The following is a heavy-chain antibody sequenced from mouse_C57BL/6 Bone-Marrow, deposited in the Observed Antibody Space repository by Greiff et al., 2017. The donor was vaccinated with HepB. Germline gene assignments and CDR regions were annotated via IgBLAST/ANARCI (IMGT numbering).Heavy chain of an antibody. CDR1: GYAFTNYL. CDR2: INPGSGGT. V-gene: IGHV1-54*01. J-gene: IGHJ3*01. CDR3: ARAGGYYYGRWAWFAY. D-gene: IGHD1-1*01. Sequence: QLQQSGAELVRPGTSVKVSCKASGYAFTNYLIEWVKQRPGQGLEWIGVINPGSGGTNYNEKFKGKATLTADKSSSTAYMQLSSLTSEDSAVYFCARAGGYYYGRWAWFAYWGQGTLVTVSA.